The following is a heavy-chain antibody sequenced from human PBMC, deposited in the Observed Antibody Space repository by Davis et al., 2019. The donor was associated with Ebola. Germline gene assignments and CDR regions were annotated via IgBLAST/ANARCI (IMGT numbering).Heavy chain of an antibody. J-gene: IGHJ5*02. CDR2: ISVRSIT. Sequence: GESLKISCAASGFIFSSYAMSWVRQAPGKGLEWVSSISVRSITYHADSVKGRFTISRDNSKNKRYLQMNSLRAEDTAVYYCAKVHPPTTVTTGWFDPWGQGTLVTVSS. D-gene: IGHD4-17*01. CDR3: AKVHPPTTVTTGWFDP. CDR1: GFIFSSYA. V-gene: IGHV3-23*01.